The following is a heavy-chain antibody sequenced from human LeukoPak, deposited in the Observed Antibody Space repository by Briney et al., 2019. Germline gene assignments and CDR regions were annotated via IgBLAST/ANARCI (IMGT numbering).Heavy chain of an antibody. V-gene: IGHV3-21*01. CDR2: ISGSSSYI. D-gene: IGHD4-17*01. Sequence: PGGSLRLSCAASGFTFSSYSMNWVRQAPGKGLEWVSSISGSSSYIYYADSVKGRFTISRDNAKNSLYLQMNSLRAEDTAVYYCAKDVRGGDHGDYTFLHWGQGTLVTVSS. J-gene: IGHJ1*01. CDR3: AKDVRGGDHGDYTFLH. CDR1: GFTFSSYS.